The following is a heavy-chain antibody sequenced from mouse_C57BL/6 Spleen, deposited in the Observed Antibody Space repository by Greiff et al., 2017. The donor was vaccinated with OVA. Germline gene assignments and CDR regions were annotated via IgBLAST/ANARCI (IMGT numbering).Heavy chain of an antibody. CDR1: GYTFTSYW. Sequence: QVHVKQPGAELVKPGASVKLSCKASGYTFTSYWMHWVKQRPGQGLEWIGMIHPNSGSTNYNEKFKSKATLTVDKSSSTAYMQLSSLTSEDSAVYYCARDYGSRYFDYWGQGTTLTVSS. V-gene: IGHV1-64*01. J-gene: IGHJ2*01. CDR3: ARDYGSRYFDY. D-gene: IGHD1-1*01. CDR2: IHPNSGST.